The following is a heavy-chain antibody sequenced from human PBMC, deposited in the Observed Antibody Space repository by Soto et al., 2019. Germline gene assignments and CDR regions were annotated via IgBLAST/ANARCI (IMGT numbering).Heavy chain of an antibody. V-gene: IGHV3-23*01. CDR1: GFSFSNHV. Sequence: GGSLRLSCAASGFSFSNHVLSWVRQAPGKGLDWVSVIGASGGDTAYADSVKGRFTISRDNSKNMVYLQMNSLRAEDTAVYYCAKRPFGSGRFYFDSWGQGALVTVSS. J-gene: IGHJ4*02. CDR2: IGASGGDT. D-gene: IGHD3-10*01. CDR3: AKRPFGSGRFYFDS.